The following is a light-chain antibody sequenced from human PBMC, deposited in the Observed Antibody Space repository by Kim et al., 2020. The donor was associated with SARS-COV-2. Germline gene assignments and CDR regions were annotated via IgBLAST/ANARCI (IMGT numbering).Light chain of an antibody. CDR1: QTITTY. Sequence: ASVGDRFTITCRASQTITTYLAGYQQKPGKAPNLLIYEVSTLEDGVPSRFSGSGSETEFTLTISGLQPDDIATYYCQQHHDLPLTFGQGTKVDIK. CDR3: QQHHDLPLT. V-gene: IGKV1-5*01. CDR2: EVS. J-gene: IGKJ1*01.